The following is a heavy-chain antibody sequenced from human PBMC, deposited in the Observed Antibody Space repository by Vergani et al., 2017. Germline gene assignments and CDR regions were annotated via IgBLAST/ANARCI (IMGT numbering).Heavy chain of an antibody. Sequence: QVQLQESGPGLVKPSETLSLTCTVSGGSISSYYWSWIRQPPGKGLEWIGYIYYSGSTNYNPSLKSRVTISVDTSKNQFSLNLSSVTAADTAVYYCARNPYCGGDCYSDAFDIWGQGTMVTVSS. CDR1: GGSISSYY. V-gene: IGHV4-59*01. CDR3: ARNPYCGGDCYSDAFDI. CDR2: IYYSGST. J-gene: IGHJ3*02. D-gene: IGHD2-21*02.